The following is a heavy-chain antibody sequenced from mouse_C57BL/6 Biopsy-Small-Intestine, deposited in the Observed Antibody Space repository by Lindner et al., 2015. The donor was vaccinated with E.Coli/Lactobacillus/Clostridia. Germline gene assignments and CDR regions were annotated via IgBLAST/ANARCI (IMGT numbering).Heavy chain of an antibody. V-gene: IGHV1-81*01. CDR1: GYTFTSYG. CDR3: ARKKDYGGAMDY. CDR2: IYPRSGNT. D-gene: IGHD1-1*01. J-gene: IGHJ4*01. Sequence: QLQESGAELARPGASVKLSCKASGYTFTSYGITWVKQRTGQGLEWIGEIYPRSGNTYYNEKFEGKATPTADKSSSTAYMELRSLTSEDSAVYFCARKKDYGGAMDYWGQGTSVTVSS.